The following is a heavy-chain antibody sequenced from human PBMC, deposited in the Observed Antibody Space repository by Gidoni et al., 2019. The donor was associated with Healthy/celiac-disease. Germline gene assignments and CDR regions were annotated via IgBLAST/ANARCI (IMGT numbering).Heavy chain of an antibody. Sequence: QVQLVQSGAEVKKPGASVKVSCKASGYTFTGYYMHWVRQAPGQGLEWMGWINPNSGGTNYAQKFQGRVTMTRDTSISTAYMELSRLRSDDTAVYYCARGDTYYDFWSGTSWWFDPWGQGTLVTVSS. J-gene: IGHJ5*02. CDR3: ARGDTYYDFWSGTSWWFDP. CDR2: INPNSGGT. V-gene: IGHV1-2*02. CDR1: GYTFTGYY. D-gene: IGHD3-3*01.